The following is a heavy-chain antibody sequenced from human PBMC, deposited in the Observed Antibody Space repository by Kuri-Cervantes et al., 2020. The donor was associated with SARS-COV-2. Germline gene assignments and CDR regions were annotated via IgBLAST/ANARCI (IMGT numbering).Heavy chain of an antibody. CDR3: ARGYCSSTSCYTDYYYGMDV. V-gene: IGHV3-13*05. CDR2: IGTAGDP. CDR1: GFTFSSYD. D-gene: IGHD2-2*02. Sequence: GGSLRLSCAASGFTFSSYDMHWVRQATGKGLEWVSAIGTAGDPYYPGSVKGRFTISRDNSKNTLYLQMNSLRAEDTAVYYCARGYCSSTSCYTDYYYGMDVWGQGTTVTVSS. J-gene: IGHJ6*02.